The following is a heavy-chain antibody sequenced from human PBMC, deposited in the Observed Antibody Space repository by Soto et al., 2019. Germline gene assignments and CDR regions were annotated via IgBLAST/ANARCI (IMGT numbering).Heavy chain of an antibody. CDR1: GFTFT. D-gene: IGHD5-18*01. CDR2: IVVASGNT. J-gene: IGHJ4*02. Sequence: SVKVSCKASGFTFTVQWVRQARGQRLEWIGWIVVASGNTNYAQKFQERVTITRDMSTSTAYMELSSLRSEDTAVYYCAAEITDTAMARHFDYWGQGTLVTVSS. CDR3: AAEITDTAMARHFDY. V-gene: IGHV1-58*01.